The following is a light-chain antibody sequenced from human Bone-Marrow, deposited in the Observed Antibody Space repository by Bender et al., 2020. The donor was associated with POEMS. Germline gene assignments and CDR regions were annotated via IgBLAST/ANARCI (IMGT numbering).Light chain of an antibody. CDR1: SSNIGSNY. Sequence: QSVLTQPPSASGTPGQRLTISCSGGSSNIGSNYVYWYQHLPGTAPKLLISGDNQRPSGVPDRFSGSRSGTSASLAIAGLQTADEADYYCQSYDSSLSGRVFGGGTRLTVL. CDR2: GDN. CDR3: QSYDSSLSGRV. J-gene: IGLJ3*02. V-gene: IGLV1-47*02.